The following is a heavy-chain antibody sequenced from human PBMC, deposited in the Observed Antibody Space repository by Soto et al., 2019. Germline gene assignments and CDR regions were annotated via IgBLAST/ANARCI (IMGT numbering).Heavy chain of an antibody. J-gene: IGHJ5*02. CDR3: ATMRRSGWKNWFDP. D-gene: IGHD6-19*01. V-gene: IGHV4-59*01. Sequence: PSETLSLTCTVSGGSISSYYWSWIRQPPGKGLEWIGYIYYSGSTNYNPSLKSRVTISVDTSKNQFSLKLSSVTAADTAVYYCATMRRSGWKNWFDPWGQGTLVTVSS. CDR1: GGSISSYY. CDR2: IYYSGST.